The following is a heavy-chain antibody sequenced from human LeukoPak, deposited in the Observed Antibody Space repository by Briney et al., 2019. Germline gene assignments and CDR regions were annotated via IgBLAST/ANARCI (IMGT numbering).Heavy chain of an antibody. Sequence: GRSLRLSCAASGFTFSSYAMHWVRQAPGKGLEWVPVISYDGSNKYYADSVKGRFTISRDNSKNTLYLQMNSLRAEDTAVYYCARGDVYSSGWYAIDYWGQGTLVTVSS. CDR2: ISYDGSNK. D-gene: IGHD6-19*01. CDR3: ARGDVYSSGWYAIDY. J-gene: IGHJ4*02. V-gene: IGHV3-30*04. CDR1: GFTFSSYA.